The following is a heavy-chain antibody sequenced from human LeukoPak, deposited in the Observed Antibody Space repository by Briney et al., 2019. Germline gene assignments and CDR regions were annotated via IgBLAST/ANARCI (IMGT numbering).Heavy chain of an antibody. CDR3: ATLLVAATPVGYFQH. Sequence: ASVKVSXKASGYTFTGYYMHWVRQAPGQGLEWMGRINPNSGGTNYAQKFQGRVTMTRDTSISTAYMELSRLRSEDTAVYYCATLLVAATPVGYFQHWGQGTLVTVSS. J-gene: IGHJ1*01. CDR2: INPNSGGT. D-gene: IGHD2-15*01. CDR1: GYTFTGYY. V-gene: IGHV1-2*06.